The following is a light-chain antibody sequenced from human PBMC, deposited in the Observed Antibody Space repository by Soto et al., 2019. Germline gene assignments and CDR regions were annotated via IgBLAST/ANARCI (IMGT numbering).Light chain of an antibody. CDR2: DSS. J-gene: IGKJ4*01. V-gene: IGKV3-11*01. CDR1: QTFSSS. CDR3: QQRSNWPLT. Sequence: EIVLTQSPATLSLSPGERATLSCRASQTFSSSLAWYQQKPGQAPRLLIYDSSNRAPGIPDRFSGSGSGTEFTLAISSLEPEDFAVYYCQQRSNWPLTFGGGTKVEIK.